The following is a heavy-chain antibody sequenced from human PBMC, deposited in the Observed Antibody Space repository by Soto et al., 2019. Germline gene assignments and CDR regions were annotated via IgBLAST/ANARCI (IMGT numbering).Heavy chain of an antibody. D-gene: IGHD6-13*01. CDR1: GFTFSSYS. J-gene: IGHJ5*02. V-gene: IGHV3-21*01. CDR3: ARGQAAAGTLLGWFDP. Sequence: GGSLRLSCAASGFTFSSYSMNWVRQAPGKGLEWVSSISSSSSYIYYADSVKGRFTISRDNAKNSLYLQMNSLRAEDTAVYYCARGQAAAGTLLGWFDPWGQGTLVTVSS. CDR2: ISSSSSYI.